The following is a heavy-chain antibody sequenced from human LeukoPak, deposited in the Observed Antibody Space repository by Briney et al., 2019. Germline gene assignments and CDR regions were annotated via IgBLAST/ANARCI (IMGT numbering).Heavy chain of an antibody. J-gene: IGHJ5*02. CDR3: ARGGTFFCSSTSCPNWFDP. D-gene: IGHD2-2*01. Sequence: SETLSLTCTVSGGSISSSSYSWSWIRQPPGKGLEWIGYIYHSGSTYYNPSLKSRVTISVDRSKNQFSLKLSSVTAADTAVYYCARGGTFFCSSTSCPNWFDPWGQGTLVTVSS. CDR2: IYHSGST. V-gene: IGHV4-30-2*01. CDR1: GGSISSSSYS.